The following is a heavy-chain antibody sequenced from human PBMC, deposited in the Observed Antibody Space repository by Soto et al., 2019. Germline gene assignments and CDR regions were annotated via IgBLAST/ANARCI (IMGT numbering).Heavy chain of an antibody. CDR3: ARVAGSYYYGMDV. D-gene: IGHD1-26*01. Sequence: SETLSLTCTVSGGSISSGRYYWAWIRQPPGKGLEWIGTIYYGGSTYHNPSLKSRVTISVDTSKNQFSLNLSSVTAADTAVYYCARVAGSYYYGMDVWGQGTTIT. V-gene: IGHV4-39*01. CDR2: IYYGGST. J-gene: IGHJ6*02. CDR1: GGSISSGRYY.